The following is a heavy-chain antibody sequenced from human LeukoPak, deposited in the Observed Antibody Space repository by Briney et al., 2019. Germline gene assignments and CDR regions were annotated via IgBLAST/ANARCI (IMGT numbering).Heavy chain of an antibody. J-gene: IGHJ4*02. V-gene: IGHV1-2*02. D-gene: IGHD4-17*01. Sequence: ASVKVSCKTSGYTFTGYYIHWVRQAPGQGLEWMGWINPNSGGTNYAQKFQGGVSVTRDTSISTVYMELSRLRYDDTAVYYCARDLATVPTPFFDYWGQGPRVTVP. CDR1: GYTFTGYY. CDR2: INPNSGGT. CDR3: ARDLATVPTPFFDY.